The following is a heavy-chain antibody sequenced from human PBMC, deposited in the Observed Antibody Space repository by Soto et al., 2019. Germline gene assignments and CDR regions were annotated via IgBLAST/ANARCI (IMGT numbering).Heavy chain of an antibody. Sequence: EVQLVESGGGLVKPGGSLRLSCEASGFTFSNAWMSWVRQAPGKGLEWVGRIKSKTDGGTTDYAAPVKGRFTISRDDSKNTLYLQMNSLKTEDTAVYYCTTDPPGATPDNYWGQGTLVTVSS. CDR2: IKSKTDGGTT. CDR3: TTDPPGATPDNY. D-gene: IGHD1-26*01. J-gene: IGHJ4*02. CDR1: GFTFSNAW. V-gene: IGHV3-15*01.